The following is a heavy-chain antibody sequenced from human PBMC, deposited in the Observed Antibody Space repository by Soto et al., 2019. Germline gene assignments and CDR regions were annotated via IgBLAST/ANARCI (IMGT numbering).Heavy chain of an antibody. D-gene: IGHD3-3*01. CDR3: ARNRSYDLWRGYYSF. CDR2: IKLDGSEK. Sequence: GGSLRLSCEASGFTFSNSWMSWVRQAPGKGLEWVANIKLDGSEKYYVDSVKGRFTISRDNSKNSLYLQMNRLRAEATAVYYCARNRSYDLWRGYYSFWGQGTLVTVSS. V-gene: IGHV3-7*01. J-gene: IGHJ4*02. CDR1: GFTFSNSW.